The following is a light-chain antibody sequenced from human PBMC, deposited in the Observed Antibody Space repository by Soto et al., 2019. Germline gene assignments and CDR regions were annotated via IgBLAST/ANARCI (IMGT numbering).Light chain of an antibody. Sequence: DIVMTQSPDSLAVSLGERATINCKSSQSVSSSYLAWYQQKPGQAPRLLIYGASSRATGIPDRFSGSGSGTDFTLTISRLEPEDFAVYYCQQYGSSRTFGQGTKVEIK. V-gene: IGKV3-20*01. CDR1: QSVSSSY. J-gene: IGKJ1*01. CDR3: QQYGSSRT. CDR2: GAS.